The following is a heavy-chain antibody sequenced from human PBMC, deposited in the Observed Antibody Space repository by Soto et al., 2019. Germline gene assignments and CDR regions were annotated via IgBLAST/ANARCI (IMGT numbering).Heavy chain of an antibody. J-gene: IGHJ5*02. D-gene: IGHD5-12*01. Sequence: PVGSLRLSCAASGFTFSSYSMNWVRQAPGKGLEWVSSISSSSSYIYYADSVKGRFTISRDNAKNSLYPQMNSLRAEDTAVYYCARAAVVATIRRGLDPSGKGTLVSV. V-gene: IGHV3-21*01. CDR3: ARAAVVATIRRGLDP. CDR1: GFTFSSYS. CDR2: ISSSSSYI.